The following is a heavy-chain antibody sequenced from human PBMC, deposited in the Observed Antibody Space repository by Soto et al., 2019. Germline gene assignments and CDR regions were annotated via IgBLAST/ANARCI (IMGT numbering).Heavy chain of an antibody. CDR3: ARDRWEFQLFYYGLDV. D-gene: IGHD1-26*01. CDR2: IWYDGSND. V-gene: IGHV3-33*01. Sequence: GGSLRLSCAASGFTFSDYGMHWVRQAPGKGLEWVAIIWYDGSNDYYVDSVKGRFTISRDNSKNTLSLQMNSLRAEDTAVYYCARDRWEFQLFYYGLDVWGQGTTVTVSS. J-gene: IGHJ6*02. CDR1: GFTFSDYG.